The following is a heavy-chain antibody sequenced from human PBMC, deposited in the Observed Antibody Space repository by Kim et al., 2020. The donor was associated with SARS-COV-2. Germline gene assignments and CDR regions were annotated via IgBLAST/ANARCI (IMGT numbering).Heavy chain of an antibody. Sequence: SETLSLTCTVSGGSISSSSYYWGWIRQPPGKGLEWIGSIYYSGSTYYNPSLKSRVTISVDTSKNQFSLKLSSVTAADTAVYYCARQVRGSYEVFDYWGQGTLVTVSS. CDR2: IYYSGST. CDR1: GGSISSSSYY. D-gene: IGHD1-26*01. V-gene: IGHV4-39*01. CDR3: ARQVRGSYEVFDY. J-gene: IGHJ4*02.